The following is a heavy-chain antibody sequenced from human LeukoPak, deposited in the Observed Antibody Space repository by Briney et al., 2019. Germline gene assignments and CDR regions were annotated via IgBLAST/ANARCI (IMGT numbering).Heavy chain of an antibody. V-gene: IGHV3-23*01. D-gene: IGHD4-17*01. CDR2: ISDSGGST. CDR3: AKTLGYGDYYYYYYYMDV. Sequence: PGGSLRLSCTASGFTFSDYWMTWVRQAPGKGLEWVSAISDSGGSTYYADSVKGRFTISRDNSKNTLYLQMNSLRAEDTAIYYCAKTLGYGDYYYYYYYMDVWGKGTTVTISS. J-gene: IGHJ6*03. CDR1: GFTFSDYW.